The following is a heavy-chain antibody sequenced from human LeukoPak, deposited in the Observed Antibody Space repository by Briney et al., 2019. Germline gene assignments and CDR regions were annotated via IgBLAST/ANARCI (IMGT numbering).Heavy chain of an antibody. D-gene: IGHD3-3*02. CDR1: GFTFSSYE. CDR2: ISSSGSTM. CDR3: ARDFSNYFDY. Sequence: GGSLRLSCAASGFTFSSYEMNWARQAPGKALEWVSYISSSGSTMYYADSVKGRFTISRDNAKNSLYLQMNSLRAEDTAVYYCARDFSNYFDYWGQGTLVTVSS. J-gene: IGHJ4*02. V-gene: IGHV3-48*03.